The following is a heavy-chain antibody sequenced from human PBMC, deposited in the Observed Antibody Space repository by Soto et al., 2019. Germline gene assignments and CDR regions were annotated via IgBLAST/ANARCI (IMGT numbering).Heavy chain of an antibody. CDR3: ARVGYYYDSSGYYY. V-gene: IGHV3-48*01. D-gene: IGHD3-22*01. CDR2: ISSSSSTI. J-gene: IGHJ4*02. CDR1: GFTFISYT. Sequence: GGSLNLSCAASGFTFISYTMNWVRQAPGKGLEWVSYISSSSSTIYYADSVKGRFTISRDNAKNSLYLQMNSLRAEDTAVYYCARVGYYYDSSGYYYWGQGT.